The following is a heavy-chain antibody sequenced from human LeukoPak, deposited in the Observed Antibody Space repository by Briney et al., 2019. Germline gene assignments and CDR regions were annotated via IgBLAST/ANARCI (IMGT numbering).Heavy chain of an antibody. CDR3: ARDTGTVVDY. CDR1: GGSISSYF. V-gene: IGHV4-59*01. Sequence: PSETLSLTCTVSGGSISSYFWNWVRQPPGKGLEWIGYIYYSGSTNYNPSLKSRVTTSVDTSKNQFSLKLSSVTAADTAVYYCARDTGTVVDYWGQGTLVTVSS. D-gene: IGHD4-23*01. CDR2: IYYSGST. J-gene: IGHJ4*02.